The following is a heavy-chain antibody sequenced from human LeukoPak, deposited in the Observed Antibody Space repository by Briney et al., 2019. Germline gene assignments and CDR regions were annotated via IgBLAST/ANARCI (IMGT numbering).Heavy chain of an antibody. J-gene: IGHJ4*02. D-gene: IGHD3-9*01. Sequence: SETLSLTCTVSGGSISSYYWSWIRQPPGKGLEWIGYIYYSGSTNYNPSLKSRVTISVDTSKNQFSLKLSSVTAADTAVYYCASTEVLRYFDWWFDYWGQGTLVTVSS. CDR2: IYYSGST. V-gene: IGHV4-59*01. CDR1: GGSISSYY. CDR3: ASTEVLRYFDWWFDY.